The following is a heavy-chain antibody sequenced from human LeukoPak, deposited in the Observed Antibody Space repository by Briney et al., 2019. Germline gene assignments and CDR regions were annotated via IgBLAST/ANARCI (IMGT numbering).Heavy chain of an antibody. CDR1: GGSFSGYY. Sequence: SETLSLTCAVYGGSFSGYYWSWIRQPPGKGLEWIGEINHSGSTNYNPSLKSRVTISVDTSKNQFSLKLSSVTAADTAVYYCARGISDYGDNYPPQYYFDYWGQGTLVTVSS. D-gene: IGHD4-17*01. CDR3: ARGISDYGDNYPPQYYFDY. J-gene: IGHJ4*02. V-gene: IGHV4-34*01. CDR2: INHSGST.